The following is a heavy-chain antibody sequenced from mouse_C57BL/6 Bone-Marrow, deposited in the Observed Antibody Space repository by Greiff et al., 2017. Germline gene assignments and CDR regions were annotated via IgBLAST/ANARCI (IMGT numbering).Heavy chain of an antibody. Sequence: EVQVVESGGGLVQSGRSLRLSCATSGFTFSDFYMEWVRQAPGKGLEWIAASRNKANDYTTEYSASVKGRFIVSRDTSQSILYLQMNALRAEDTAIYYCARDMYYGSSPLAYWGQGTLVTVSA. D-gene: IGHD1-1*01. J-gene: IGHJ3*01. CDR3: ARDMYYGSSPLAY. CDR1: GFTFSDFY. V-gene: IGHV7-1*01. CDR2: SRNKANDYTT.